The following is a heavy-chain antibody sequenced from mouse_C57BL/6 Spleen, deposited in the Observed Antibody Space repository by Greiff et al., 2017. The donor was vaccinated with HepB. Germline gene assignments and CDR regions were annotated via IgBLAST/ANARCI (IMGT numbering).Heavy chain of an antibody. D-gene: IGHD2-4*01. CDR2: INPSSGYT. CDR1: GYTFTSYW. J-gene: IGHJ4*01. V-gene: IGHV1-7*01. CDR3: ASPRYDYDEGYYAMDY. Sequence: QVQLQQSGAELAKPGASVKLSCKASGYTFTSYWMHWVKQRPGQGLEWIGYINPSSGYTKYNQKFKDKATLTADKSSSTAYMQLSSLTYEDSAVYYCASPRYDYDEGYYAMDYWGQGTSVTVSS.